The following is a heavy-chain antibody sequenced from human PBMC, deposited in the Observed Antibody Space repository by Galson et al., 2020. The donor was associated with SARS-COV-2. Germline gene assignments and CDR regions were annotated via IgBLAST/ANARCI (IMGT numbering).Heavy chain of an antibody. D-gene: IGHD1-26*01. Sequence: SETLSLTCTVSGDSINNYYWSWIRQPPGKGLEWIGYIHYSGSTNYNPSLKSRVTILLDKSKNQFSLRLSSVTAADAAMYYCARTSGSYFYYYGMDV. J-gene: IGHJ6*01. CDR1: GDSINNYY. CDR2: IHYSGST. V-gene: IGHV4-59*08. CDR3: ARTSGSYFYYYGMDV.